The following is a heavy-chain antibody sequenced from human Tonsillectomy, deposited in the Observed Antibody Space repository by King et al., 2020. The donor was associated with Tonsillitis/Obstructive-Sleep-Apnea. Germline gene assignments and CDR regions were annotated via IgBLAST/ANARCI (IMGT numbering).Heavy chain of an antibody. V-gene: IGHV2-5*02. CDR2: IYWDDDK. CDR3: ARSQLLYGSGSYSDY. Sequence: TLKESGPTLVKPPQTLTLTCTFSGFSLSTSGVGVGWIRQPPGQALEWLALIYWDDDKRYSPSLKSRLTITKDTSKNQVVLTMTNMDPVDTATYYCARSQLLYGSGSYSDYGGQGTLVTVSS. D-gene: IGHD3-10*01. J-gene: IGHJ4*02. CDR1: GFSLSTSGVG.